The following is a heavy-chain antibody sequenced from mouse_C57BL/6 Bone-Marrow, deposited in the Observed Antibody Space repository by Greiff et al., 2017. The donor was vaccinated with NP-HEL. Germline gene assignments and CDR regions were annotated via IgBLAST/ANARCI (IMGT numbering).Heavy chain of an antibody. CDR1: GYTFTSYW. CDR3: RGTYYGYDYAMDY. Sequence: VQLQQSGTVLARPGASVKMSCKTSGYTFTSYWMHWVKQRPGQGLEWIGAIYPGNSDTSYNQKFKGKAKLTAVTSASTAYMELSSLTNEDSAVYYCRGTYYGYDYAMDYWGQGTSVTVSS. J-gene: IGHJ4*01. CDR2: IYPGNSDT. D-gene: IGHD2-9*01. V-gene: IGHV1-5*01.